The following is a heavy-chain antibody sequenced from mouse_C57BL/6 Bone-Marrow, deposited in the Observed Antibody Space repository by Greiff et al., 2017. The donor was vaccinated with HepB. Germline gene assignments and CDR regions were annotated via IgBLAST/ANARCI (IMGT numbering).Heavy chain of an antibody. J-gene: IGHJ1*03. V-gene: IGHV1-64*01. CDR2: IHPNSGST. D-gene: IGHD1-1*01. CDR3: ARYDYGSSYWYFDV. Sequence: QVQLQQPGAELVKPGASVKLSCKASGYTFTSYWMHWVKQRPGQGLEWIGMIHPNSGSTNYNEKFKSKATLTVDKSSSTAYMQLSSLTSEDSAVYYCARYDYGSSYWYFDVWGTGTTVTVSP. CDR1: GYTFTSYW.